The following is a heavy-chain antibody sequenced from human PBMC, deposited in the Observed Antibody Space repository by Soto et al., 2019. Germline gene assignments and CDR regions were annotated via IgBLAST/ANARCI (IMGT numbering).Heavy chain of an antibody. D-gene: IGHD2-2*01. V-gene: IGHV4-59*08. Sequence: PSETLSLTCTVSGGSIGTYYWSWIRQSPGKGLEWIGYIFYSGSTNYNPSLMSRVTISVGTSKNQFSLKLNSVTAADTAVYYCARSSWEYPCTSTTCYDSWGQGTQVTVSS. CDR1: GGSIGTYY. CDR3: ARSSWEYPCTSTTCYDS. CDR2: IFYSGST. J-gene: IGHJ4*02.